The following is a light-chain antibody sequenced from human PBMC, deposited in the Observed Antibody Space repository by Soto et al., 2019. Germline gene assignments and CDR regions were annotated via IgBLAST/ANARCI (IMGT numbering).Light chain of an antibody. V-gene: IGKV1-33*01. CDR3: QHYFNFPFT. CDR1: QDISTD. Sequence: DVHLTQSPSSLSASVGDRVTITCQASQDISTDLTWYQQEPGKAPKVLVYAASKLETGVPSRFSGSGSETHFTLTINSLRPEDFATYYCQHYFNFPFTFGPGTKVDV. CDR2: AAS. J-gene: IGKJ3*01.